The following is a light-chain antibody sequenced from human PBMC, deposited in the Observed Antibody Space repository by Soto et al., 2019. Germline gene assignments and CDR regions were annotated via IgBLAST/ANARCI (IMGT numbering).Light chain of an antibody. Sequence: QSALTQPASVSGSPGQSITISCTGTSSDVGGYNYVSWYQHHPGKAPKLMIYDVSSRPSGVSNRFSGSKSGNTASLTISGLQAEDEADYYCSSYTSSSTLYVLGTGTKVTVL. CDR1: SSDVGGYNY. V-gene: IGLV2-14*03. CDR3: SSYTSSSTLYV. J-gene: IGLJ1*01. CDR2: DVS.